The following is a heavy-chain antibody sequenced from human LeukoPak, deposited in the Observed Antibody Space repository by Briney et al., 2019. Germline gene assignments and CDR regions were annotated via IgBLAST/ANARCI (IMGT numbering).Heavy chain of an antibody. CDR1: GYTFTSYG. V-gene: IGHV1-18*01. CDR2: ISAYNGNT. J-gene: IGHJ5*02. CDR3: ARVDPIAVAGNWFDP. D-gene: IGHD6-19*01. Sequence: ASVKVSCKASGYTFTSYGISWVRQAPGQGLEWMGWISAYNGNTNYAQKLQGRVTMTTDTSTSTAYMELRSLRSDDTAVYYCARVDPIAVAGNWFDPWGQGTLVTVSS.